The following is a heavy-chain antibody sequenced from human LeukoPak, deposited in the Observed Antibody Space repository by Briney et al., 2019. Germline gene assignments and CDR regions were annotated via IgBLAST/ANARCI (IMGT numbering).Heavy chain of an antibody. D-gene: IGHD6-13*01. V-gene: IGHV4-61*02. Sequence: SQTLSLTCTVSGGSISSGVYYWSWIRQPAGKGLEWIGRIFTSGNTNYNPSLRSRVTISVDTSKNQFSLKVSSVTAADTAVYYCAAAAAGTGAYNWFDPWGQGTLVTVSS. J-gene: IGHJ5*02. CDR3: AAAAAGTGAYNWFDP. CDR2: IFTSGNT. CDR1: GGSISSGVYY.